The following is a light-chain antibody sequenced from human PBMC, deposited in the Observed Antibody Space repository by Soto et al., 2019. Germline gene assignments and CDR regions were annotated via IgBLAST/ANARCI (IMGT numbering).Light chain of an antibody. CDR2: YGH. J-gene: IGLJ2*01. CDR3: QVWSSSGVI. V-gene: IGLV3-21*04. Sequence: SYELTQPPSVSVAPGKTARIPCGGNNIGSKSVHWYQQKPGQAPVLVIYYGHDRPSGIPERFSGSNSGNTATLTVSRVEAGDEADYYCQVWSSSGVIFGGGTKLTVL. CDR1: NIGSKS.